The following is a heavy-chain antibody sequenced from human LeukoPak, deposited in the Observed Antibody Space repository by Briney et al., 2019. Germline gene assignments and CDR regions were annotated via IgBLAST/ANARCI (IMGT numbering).Heavy chain of an antibody. J-gene: IGHJ6*02. CDR3: AASPLTTVVTPFYYYYGMDV. V-gene: IGHV4-59*08. CDR1: GESISGFY. D-gene: IGHD4-23*01. Sequence: PSETLSLTCTVSGESISGFYWNWVRQPPGKGLEWLGYIYYSGSTNYNPSLKSRVTISIDTSKNQFSLKLSSVTAADTAVYYCAASPLTTVVTPFYYYYGMDVWGQGTTVTVSS. CDR2: IYYSGST.